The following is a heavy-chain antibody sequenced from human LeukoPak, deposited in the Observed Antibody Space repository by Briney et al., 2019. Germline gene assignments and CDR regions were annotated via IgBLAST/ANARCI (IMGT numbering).Heavy chain of an antibody. CDR1: GLTFSDYY. Sequence: GGSLRLSCAVSGLTFSDYYMSWIRQASGKGLEWLSYISSGGDTIYYADSVQGRFTISRDNAKNSLYLQINSLRAEDTALYYCARNAPFRNDGWPLFDYWGQGTLVTVSS. V-gene: IGHV3-11*01. D-gene: IGHD1-1*01. J-gene: IGHJ4*02. CDR2: ISSGGDTI. CDR3: ARNAPFRNDGWPLFDY.